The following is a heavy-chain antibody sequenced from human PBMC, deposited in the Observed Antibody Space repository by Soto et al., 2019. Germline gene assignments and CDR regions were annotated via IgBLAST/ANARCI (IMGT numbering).Heavy chain of an antibody. CDR3: ARERSRFTKINDAFDI. V-gene: IGHV1-46*01. J-gene: IGHJ3*02. Sequence: QVQLVQSGAEVKKPGASVKVSCKASGYTFTSYYMRWVRQAPGQGLEWMGIINPSGGSTSYAQKFQGRVTMTRDTSTSTVYMELSSLRSEDTAVYYCARERSRFTKINDAFDIWGQGTMVTVSS. CDR1: GYTFTSYY. D-gene: IGHD3-3*01. CDR2: INPSGGST.